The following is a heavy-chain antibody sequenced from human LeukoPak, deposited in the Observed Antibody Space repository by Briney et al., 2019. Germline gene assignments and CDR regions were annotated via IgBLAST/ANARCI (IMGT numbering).Heavy chain of an antibody. CDR2: ISSSSSYI. Sequence: TGGSLRLSCAASGFTFSSYSMNWVRQAPGKGLEWVSSISSSSSYIYYADSVKGRFTISRDNAKNSLYLQMNSLRAEDTAVYYCARTVVSRLDAFDIWGQGTMVTVSS. CDR1: GFTFSSYS. J-gene: IGHJ3*02. D-gene: IGHD2-15*01. V-gene: IGHV3-21*01. CDR3: ARTVVSRLDAFDI.